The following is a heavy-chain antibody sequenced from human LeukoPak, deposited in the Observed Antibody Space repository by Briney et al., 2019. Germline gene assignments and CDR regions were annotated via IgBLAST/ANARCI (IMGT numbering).Heavy chain of an antibody. Sequence: SVKVSCKASGGTFSSYAISWVRQAPGQGLEWMGGIIPIFGTANYAQKFQGRVTITADESTSTAYMELSSLRSEDTAVYYCAREGCYDSSGYLFSDFDYWGQGTLVTVSS. CDR1: GGTFSSYA. J-gene: IGHJ4*02. CDR3: AREGCYDSSGYLFSDFDY. V-gene: IGHV1-69*01. CDR2: IIPIFGTA. D-gene: IGHD3-22*01.